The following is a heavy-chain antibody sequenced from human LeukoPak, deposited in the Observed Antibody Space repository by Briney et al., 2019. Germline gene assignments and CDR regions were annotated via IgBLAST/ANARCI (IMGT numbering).Heavy chain of an antibody. CDR3: ARPRITMVRGVIISYGMDV. CDR2: ISYDGSNK. D-gene: IGHD3-10*01. Sequence: PGRSLRLSCAASGFTFSSYAMHWVRQAPGKGLEWVAVISYDGSNKYYADSVKGRFTISRDNSKNTLYLQMNSLRAEDTAVYYCARPRITMVRGVIISYGMDVWGQGTTVTVSS. J-gene: IGHJ6*02. CDR1: GFTFSSYA. V-gene: IGHV3-30-3*01.